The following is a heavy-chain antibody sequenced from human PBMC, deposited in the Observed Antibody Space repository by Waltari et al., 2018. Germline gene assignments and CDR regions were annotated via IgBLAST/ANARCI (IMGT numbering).Heavy chain of an antibody. V-gene: IGHV4-34*02. Sequence: QVQLQQWGAGQLQPSEPLSLTCAVYGGSFSGYSWGWIRQPPGKGLEWIGEINHNGNRNYNPSLRSRVTMLIDTSRSQFSLKVNSVTAADTAVYYCVRLEDCSGPGGNCYSGDSFALDVWGQGTTVTVSS. CDR2: INHNGNR. D-gene: IGHD2-8*02. CDR3: VRLEDCSGPGGNCYSGDSFALDV. J-gene: IGHJ6*02. CDR1: GGSFSGYS.